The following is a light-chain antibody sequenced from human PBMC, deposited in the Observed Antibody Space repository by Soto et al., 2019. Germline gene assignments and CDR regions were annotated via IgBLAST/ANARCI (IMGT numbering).Light chain of an antibody. CDR3: SSYAGSNNLGL. V-gene: IGLV2-8*01. CDR1: SIDVGGYNY. Sequence: QSALTQPPSASGSPGQSVTISCTGTSIDVGGYNYVSWYQHHPGKAPKLIIYEVTKRPSGVPDRFSGSKSGNTASLTVSGLQAEDEADYYCSSYAGSNNLGLFGGGTKLTVL. CDR2: EVT. J-gene: IGLJ2*01.